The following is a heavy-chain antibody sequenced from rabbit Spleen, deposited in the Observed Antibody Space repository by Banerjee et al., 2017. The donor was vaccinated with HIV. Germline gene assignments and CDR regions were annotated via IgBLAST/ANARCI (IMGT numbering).Heavy chain of an antibody. V-gene: IGHV1S45*01. CDR2: VNTATGKP. D-gene: IGHD4-1*01. J-gene: IGHJ6*01. CDR1: GFSFSDRDV. CDR3: ARDLPGVIGWNFGW. Sequence: QEELEESGGGLVKPEGSLTLTCKASGFSFSDRDVMCWVRQAPGKGLEWIACVNTATGKPVYATWAKGRFTISTTSSTTVTLQMTSLTAADTATYFCARDLPGVIGWNFGWWGPGTLVTVS.